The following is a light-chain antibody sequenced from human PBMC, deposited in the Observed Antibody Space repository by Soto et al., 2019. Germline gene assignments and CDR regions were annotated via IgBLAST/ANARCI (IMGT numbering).Light chain of an antibody. V-gene: IGKV1-33*01. Sequence: DIQMTQSPSSLSASVGDRVTITCQASQDISNYLNWYQQKPGKAPKLLIYDASNLETGVPSRFSGSGSGTDFTFTISSLQPEDIATYYCQQYDNPRGFGRGPKLEIK. CDR3: QQYDNPRG. CDR1: QDISNY. CDR2: DAS. J-gene: IGKJ2*03.